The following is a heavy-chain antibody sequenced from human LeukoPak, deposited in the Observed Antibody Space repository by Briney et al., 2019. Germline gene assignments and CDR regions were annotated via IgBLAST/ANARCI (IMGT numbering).Heavy chain of an antibody. D-gene: IGHD2-21*02. Sequence: GGSLRLSCAASGFTFSSYAMSWVRQAPGKGLEWVSAISGSGGSTYYADSVKGRFTISRDNSKSTLFLQMNSLRAEDTAVYYCASDRTPYCGGDCYFDYWGQGTLVTVSS. CDR3: ASDRTPYCGGDCYFDY. V-gene: IGHV3-23*01. CDR1: GFTFSSYA. CDR2: ISGSGGST. J-gene: IGHJ4*02.